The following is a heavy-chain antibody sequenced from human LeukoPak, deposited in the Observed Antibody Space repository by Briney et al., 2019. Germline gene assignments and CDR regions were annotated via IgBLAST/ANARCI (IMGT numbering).Heavy chain of an antibody. CDR2: ISAYNGNT. CDR3: ARDPPGYCSGGSCGIFDY. D-gene: IGHD2-15*01. J-gene: IGHJ4*02. Sequence: GASVKVSCKACGYTFTSYGISWVRQAPGQGLEWMGWISAYNGNTNYAQKLQGRVIMTTDTSTSTAYMELRSLRSDDTAVYYCARDPPGYCSGGSCGIFDYWGQGTLVTVSS. V-gene: IGHV1-18*01. CDR1: GYTFTSYG.